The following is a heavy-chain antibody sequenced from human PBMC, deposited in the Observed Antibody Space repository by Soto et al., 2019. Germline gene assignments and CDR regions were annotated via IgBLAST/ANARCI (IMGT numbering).Heavy chain of an antibody. D-gene: IGHD3-10*01. J-gene: IGHJ4*02. CDR1: GFTFSSYG. V-gene: IGHV3-33*01. CDR3: ARDRYYGSGTRGLDY. Sequence: QVQLVESGGGVVQPGRSLRLSCAASGFTFSSYGMHWVRQAPGKGLEWVAVIWYAGSNKYYADSVKGRFTISRDNSKNPLYLQMNSLRAEDTAVYYCARDRYYGSGTRGLDYWGQGTLVTVSS. CDR2: IWYAGSNK.